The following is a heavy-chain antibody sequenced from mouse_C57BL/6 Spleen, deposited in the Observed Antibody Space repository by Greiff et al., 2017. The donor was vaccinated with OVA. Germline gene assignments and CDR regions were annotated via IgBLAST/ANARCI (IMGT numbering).Heavy chain of an antibody. D-gene: IGHD3-3*01. V-gene: IGHV5-6*02. CDR2: ISSGGSYT. CDR3: ARHEGRFDY. Sequence: EVKLVESGGDLVKPGGSLKLSCAASGFTFSSYGMSWVRQTPDKRLEWVATISSGGSYTYYPDSVKGRFTISRDNAKNTLYLQMSSLKSEDTAMYYCARHEGRFDYWGQGTTLTVSS. J-gene: IGHJ2*01. CDR1: GFTFSSYG.